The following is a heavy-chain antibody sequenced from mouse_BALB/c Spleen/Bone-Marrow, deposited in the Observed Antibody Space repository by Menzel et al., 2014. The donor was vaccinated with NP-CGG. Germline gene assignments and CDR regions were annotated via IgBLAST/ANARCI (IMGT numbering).Heavy chain of an antibody. CDR3: AREKYGNDY. D-gene: IGHD2-10*02. J-gene: IGHJ2*01. Sequence: QVQLQQSGPGLVSPSQSLSITCTVSVFSLTSYGVHWVRQPPGKGLEWLGVIWAGGSTNYNSALMSRLSISKDNSKSQVFLEMNSLQSDDTAIYYCAREKYGNDYWGQGTTLTVSS. CDR2: IWAGGST. CDR1: VFSLTSYG. V-gene: IGHV2-9*02.